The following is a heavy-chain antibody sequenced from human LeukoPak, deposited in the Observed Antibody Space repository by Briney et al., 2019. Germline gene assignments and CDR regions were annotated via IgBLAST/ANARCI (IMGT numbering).Heavy chain of an antibody. D-gene: IGHD3-3*01. CDR1: GHTFPSYS. V-gene: IGHV1-46*03. Sequence: SVKVSCKVSGHTFPSYSIQCVRQAPAQGLEWMGIINPSGGSTSHAQKLQGRVTMTRDTSTSTLYMELSSLRSEDTAVYYCGRSAATYYDFWSGYTTLGLPPYSWCDTWGQGTLVTVSS. CDR2: INPSGGST. J-gene: IGHJ5*02. CDR3: GRSAATYYDFWSGYTTLGLPPYSWCDT.